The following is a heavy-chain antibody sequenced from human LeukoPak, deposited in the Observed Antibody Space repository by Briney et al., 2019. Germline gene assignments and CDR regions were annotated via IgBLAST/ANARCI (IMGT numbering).Heavy chain of an antibody. Sequence: ASVKVSCKASGFTFTSSAMQWVRQARGQRLEWIGWIVVGSGNTNYAQKFQERVTITRDMSTSTVYMELSSLRSEDTAVYYCAAREMAVSYYFDYWGQGTLVTVSS. V-gene: IGHV1-58*02. CDR3: AAREMAVSYYFDY. CDR1: GFTFTSSA. J-gene: IGHJ4*02. CDR2: IVVGSGNT. D-gene: IGHD5-24*01.